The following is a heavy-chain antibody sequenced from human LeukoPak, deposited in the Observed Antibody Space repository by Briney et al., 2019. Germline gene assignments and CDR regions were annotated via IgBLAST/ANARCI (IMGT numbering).Heavy chain of an antibody. D-gene: IGHD3-22*01. J-gene: IGHJ6*03. V-gene: IGHV4-34*01. CDR2: INDSGDN. CDR3: ARRDRGIYYDSGGSYGHYYYMDV. Sequence: PSETLSLTCAVYGGSFSGYYWSWIRQPPGKGLEWIGEINDSGDNNYNPSLKSRVTMSVDTSKNQVSLKLSSVTAADTAVYYCARRDRGIYYDSGGSYGHYYYMDVWGKGTTVTVSS. CDR1: GGSFSGYY.